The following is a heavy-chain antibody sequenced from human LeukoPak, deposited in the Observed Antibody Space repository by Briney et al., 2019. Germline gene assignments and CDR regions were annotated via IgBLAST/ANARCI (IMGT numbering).Heavy chain of an antibody. CDR3: ASFGYSYGTDY. V-gene: IGHV3-7*03. J-gene: IGHJ4*02. D-gene: IGHD5-18*01. CDR1: GFTFSSYW. Sequence: GGSLRLSCAASGFTFSSYWMSWVRQAPGKGLEWVANIKQDGSEKYYVDSVKGRFTIPRDNAKNSLYLQMNSLRAEDTAVYYCASFGYSYGTDYWGQGTLVTVSS. CDR2: IKQDGSEK.